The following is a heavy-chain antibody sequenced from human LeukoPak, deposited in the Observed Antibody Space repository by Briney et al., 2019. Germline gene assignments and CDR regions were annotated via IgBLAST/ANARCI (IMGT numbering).Heavy chain of an antibody. CDR2: IRYDGSDR. Sequence: GGSLRLSCAASGFALSSDGIHWVRQAPGKGLEWVAFIRYDGSDRYYGDSVKGRFPISRDISSSTLYLQMNNLRGGDTAVYYCARATGTFSEWSLDYWGQGTLVTVSS. D-gene: IGHD3-3*01. CDR3: ARATGTFSEWSLDY. CDR1: GFALSSDG. V-gene: IGHV3-30*02. J-gene: IGHJ4*02.